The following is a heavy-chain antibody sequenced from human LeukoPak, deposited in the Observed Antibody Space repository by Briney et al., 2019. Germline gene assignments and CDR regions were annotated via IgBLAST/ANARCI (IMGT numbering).Heavy chain of an antibody. V-gene: IGHV3-48*01. CDR3: ARGGKWDWNYAPLDY. CDR1: GFTFSNYG. J-gene: IGHJ4*02. D-gene: IGHD1-7*01. Sequence: GGSLRLSCAASGFTFSNYGMNWVRQAPGKGLEWLSYISYSSNTIYYGDSLKGRLTISRDNAKNSLFLQMNSLRADDTAVYYCARGGKWDWNYAPLDYWGQGTLVTVSS. CDR2: ISYSSNTI.